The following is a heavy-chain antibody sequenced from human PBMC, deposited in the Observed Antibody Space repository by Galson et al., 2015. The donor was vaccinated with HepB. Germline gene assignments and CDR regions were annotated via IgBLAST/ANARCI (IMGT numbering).Heavy chain of an antibody. V-gene: IGHV1-18*04. CDR3: ARGQFSRDSGSYYGSSGAFDI. D-gene: IGHD1-26*01. CDR2: ISAYNGNT. CDR1: GYTFTSYG. Sequence: SVKVSCKASGYTFTSYGISWVRQAPGQGLEWMGWISAYNGNTNYAQKLQGRVTMTTDTSTSTAYMELRSLRSDDTAVYYCARGQFSRDSGSYYGSSGAFDIWGRGTMVTVSS. J-gene: IGHJ3*02.